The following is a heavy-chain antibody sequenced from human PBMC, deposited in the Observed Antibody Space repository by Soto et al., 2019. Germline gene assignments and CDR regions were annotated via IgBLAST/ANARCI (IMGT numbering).Heavy chain of an antibody. D-gene: IGHD6-13*01. CDR1: GYTFTGYY. CDR2: INPNSGGT. Sequence: ASVKVSCKASGYTFTGYYLHWVRQAPGQGLEWMGWINPNSGGTNYAQKFQGRVTMTRDTSISTAYMELSRLSSDDTADYYCARYRREAVAGYTLDNWGQGMLVTVSS. V-gene: IGHV1-2*02. CDR3: ARYRREAVAGYTLDN. J-gene: IGHJ4*02.